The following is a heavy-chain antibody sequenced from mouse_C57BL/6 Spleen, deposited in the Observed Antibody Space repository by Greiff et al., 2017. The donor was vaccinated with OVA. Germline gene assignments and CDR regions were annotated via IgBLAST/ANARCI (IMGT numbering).Heavy chain of an antibody. Sequence: QVQLQQPGAELVKPGASVKLSCKASGYTFTSYWMHWVKQRPGQGLEWIGMIHPNSGSTNYNEKFKSKATLTVDKSSSTAYMQLSSLTSEDAAVYYCARWANWDLFDYWGQGTTLTVSS. D-gene: IGHD4-1*01. CDR2: IHPNSGST. CDR1: GYTFTSYW. CDR3: ARWANWDLFDY. J-gene: IGHJ2*01. V-gene: IGHV1-64*01.